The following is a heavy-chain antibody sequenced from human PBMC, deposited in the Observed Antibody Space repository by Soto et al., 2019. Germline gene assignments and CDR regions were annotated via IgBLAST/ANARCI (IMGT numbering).Heavy chain of an antibody. J-gene: IGHJ4*02. CDR3: ARDFRHYGDYDPFDN. CDR2: ISSSGSTI. CDR1: GFTFSDYY. D-gene: IGHD4-17*01. V-gene: IGHV3-11*01. Sequence: GGSLRLSCAASGFTFSDYYMSWIRQAQEKGLEWVAYISSSGSTIYYADSVKGRFTISRDNAKNSLYLQMNSLRAEDTAVYYCARDFRHYGDYDPFDNWGQGTLVHVSS.